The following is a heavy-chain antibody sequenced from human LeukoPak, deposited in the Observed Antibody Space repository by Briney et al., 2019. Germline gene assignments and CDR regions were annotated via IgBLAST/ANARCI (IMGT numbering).Heavy chain of an antibody. CDR2: FGHSGSDT. V-gene: IGHV3-23*01. CDR1: GFTFGTSA. Sequence: GGSLRLSCVASGFTFGTSAMSWVRQAPGKGPEWVSTFGHSGSDTYYSDSVKGRFTIFRDNSKNTLYLQMNSLRDEDTAVYYCAKGSLGSWYYFDYWGQGTLVTVSS. J-gene: IGHJ4*02. D-gene: IGHD6-13*01. CDR3: AKGSLGSWYYFDY.